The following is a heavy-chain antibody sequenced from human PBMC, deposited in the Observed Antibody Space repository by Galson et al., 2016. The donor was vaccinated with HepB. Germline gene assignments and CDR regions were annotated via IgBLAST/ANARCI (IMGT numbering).Heavy chain of an antibody. CDR2: IRHDGSEK. Sequence: SLRLSCAASGFTFSTYTMSWVRQAPGRGLEWVATIRHDGSEKYYVDSVKGRFTISRDNAKNSLFLQMSGLRAEDTAVYYCARSRLAAAFDPWGQGTLVTVSS. CDR1: GFTFSTYT. J-gene: IGHJ5*02. CDR3: ARSRLAAAFDP. V-gene: IGHV3-7*03. D-gene: IGHD6-13*01.